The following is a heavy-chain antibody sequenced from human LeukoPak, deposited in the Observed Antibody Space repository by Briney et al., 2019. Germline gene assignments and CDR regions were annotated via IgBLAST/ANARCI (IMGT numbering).Heavy chain of an antibody. CDR1: GYSISSGYY. D-gene: IGHD3-10*01. CDR2: IYHSGST. Sequence: SETLSLTCTVSGYSISSGYYWGWIRQPPGKGLEWIGSIYHSGSTYYNPSLKSRVTISVDTSKNQFSLKLSSVTAADTAVYYCARHRYYYRSGSYHGAPYYMDVWGKGTTVTISS. CDR3: ARHRYYYRSGSYHGAPYYMDV. V-gene: IGHV4-38-2*02. J-gene: IGHJ6*03.